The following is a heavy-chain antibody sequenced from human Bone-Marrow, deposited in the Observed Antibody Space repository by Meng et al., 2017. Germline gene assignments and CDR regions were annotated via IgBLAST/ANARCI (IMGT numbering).Heavy chain of an antibody. J-gene: IGHJ4*02. D-gene: IGHD3-10*01. Sequence: GESLKISCAASGFTFSSYSMNWVRQAPGKGLEWVSSISSSSSYIYYADSVKGRFTISRDNATNSLYLQMNSLRAEDTAVYYCARQYGSGSYYKHIDYWGQGTLVTVSS. V-gene: IGHV3-21*01. CDR3: ARQYGSGSYYKHIDY. CDR1: GFTFSSYS. CDR2: ISSSSSYI.